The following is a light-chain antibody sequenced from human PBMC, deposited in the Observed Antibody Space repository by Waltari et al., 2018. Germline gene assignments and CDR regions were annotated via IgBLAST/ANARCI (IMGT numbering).Light chain of an antibody. J-gene: IGLJ3*02. CDR1: SWHRSNI. CDR3: QTGGHGTWV. V-gene: IGLV4-69*01. Sequence: QLVLTQSPSASASLGASIKLTCTLTSWHRSNIIDSLPQQPERGPRYLMKVNSDGTHSKGDDIPDRFSGSSSGAERYLTISSLQSEDEADYYCQTGGHGTWVFGGGTKVTVL. CDR2: VNSDGTH.